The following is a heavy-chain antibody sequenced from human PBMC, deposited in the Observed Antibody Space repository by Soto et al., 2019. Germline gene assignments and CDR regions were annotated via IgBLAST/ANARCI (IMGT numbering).Heavy chain of an antibody. CDR1: GFTCSSYA. D-gene: IGHD1-7*01. V-gene: IGHV3-23*01. Sequence: EVQLLESGGGLVQPGGSLRLSCAASGFTCSSYAMSWVRQAPGKGLEWVSSVSGSSGSKSYADSVKGRFTISRDNSKSTVYLQMNRLRAEDTAVYFCAKDWCSGTTCYCLENWGQGTLVTVSS. J-gene: IGHJ4*02. CDR3: AKDWCSGTTCYCLEN. CDR2: VSGSSGSK.